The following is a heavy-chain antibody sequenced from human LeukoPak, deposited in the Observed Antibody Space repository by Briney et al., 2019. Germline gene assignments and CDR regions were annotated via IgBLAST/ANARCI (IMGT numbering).Heavy chain of an antibody. D-gene: IGHD1-1*01. CDR2: ISYDGSNK. V-gene: IGHV3-30-3*02. J-gene: IGHJ4*02. Sequence: GGSLRLSCAASGFTFSSYAMHWVRQAPGKGLEWVAVISYDGSNKYYVDSVKGRFTISRDNSKNTLYLQMNSLRAEDTAVYYCAKDGGTTMGFDYWGQGTLVTVSS. CDR3: AKDGGTTMGFDY. CDR1: GFTFSSYA.